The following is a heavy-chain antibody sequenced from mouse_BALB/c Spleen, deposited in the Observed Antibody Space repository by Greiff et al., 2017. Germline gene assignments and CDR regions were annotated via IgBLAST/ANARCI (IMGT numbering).Heavy chain of an antibody. CDR3: ARGAVVPYFDY. J-gene: IGHJ2*01. V-gene: IGHV3-2*02. D-gene: IGHD1-1*01. Sequence: VQLQQSGPGLVKPSQSLSLTCTVTGYSITSDYAWNWIRQFPGNKLEWMGYISYSGSTSYNPSLKSRISITRDTSKNQFFLQLNSVTTEDTATYYCARGAVVPYFDYWGQGTTLTVSS. CDR1: GYSITSDYA. CDR2: ISYSGST.